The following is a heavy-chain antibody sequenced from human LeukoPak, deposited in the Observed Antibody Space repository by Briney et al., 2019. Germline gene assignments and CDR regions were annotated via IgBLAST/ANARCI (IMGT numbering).Heavy chain of an antibody. CDR3: ARDEVVTATDAFDI. V-gene: IGHV1-69*04. CDR1: GGTISSYT. CDR2: IIPILGIA. J-gene: IGHJ3*02. D-gene: IGHD2-21*02. Sequence: ASVKVSCKASGGTISSYTISWVRQAPGQGLEWMGRIIPILGIANYAQKFQGRVTITADKSTSTAYMELSSLRSEDTAVYYCARDEVVTATDAFDIWGQGTMVTVSS.